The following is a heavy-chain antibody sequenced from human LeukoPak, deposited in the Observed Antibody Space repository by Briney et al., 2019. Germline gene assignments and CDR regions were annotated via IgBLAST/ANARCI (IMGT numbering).Heavy chain of an antibody. V-gene: IGHV3-9*01. D-gene: IGHD3-10*01. CDR1: GFTFDDYA. Sequence: GGSLRLSCAASGFTFDDYAMHWVRQAPWKGLEWVSGISWNSGSIGYADSVKGRFTISRDNAKNSLYLQMNSLRAEDTALYYCAKDIFTMVRGVVDYWGQGTLVTVSS. CDR2: ISWNSGSI. J-gene: IGHJ4*02. CDR3: AKDIFTMVRGVVDY.